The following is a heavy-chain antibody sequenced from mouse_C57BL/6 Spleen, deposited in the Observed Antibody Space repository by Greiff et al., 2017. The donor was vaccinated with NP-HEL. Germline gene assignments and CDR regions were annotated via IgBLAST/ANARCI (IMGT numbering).Heavy chain of an antibody. CDR2: IWSGGST. CDR3: ARKEGSSHYAMDY. V-gene: IGHV2-2*01. D-gene: IGHD1-1*01. Sequence: QVQLKQSGPGLVQPSQSLSITCTVSGFSLTSYGVHWVRQSPGKGLEWLGVIWSGGSTDYNAAFISRLSISKDNSKSQVFFKMNSLQADDTAIYYCARKEGSSHYAMDYWGQGTSVTVSS. J-gene: IGHJ4*01. CDR1: GFSLTSYG.